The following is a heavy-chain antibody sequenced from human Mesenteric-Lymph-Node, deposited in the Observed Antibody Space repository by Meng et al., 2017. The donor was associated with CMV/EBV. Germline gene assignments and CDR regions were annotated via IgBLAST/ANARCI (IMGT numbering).Heavy chain of an antibody. V-gene: IGHV3-74*01. CDR1: GFTFSNSW. J-gene: IGHJ3*02. Sequence: GESLKISCAASGFTFSNSWMHWVRQAPGKGLVWVSRISSDGSSTNYADSVKGRFTISRDNAKNTLYLQMNSLRAEDTAVYYCARRANYDSRAFDIWGQGTMVTVSS. CDR3: ARRANYDSRAFDI. D-gene: IGHD3-3*01. CDR2: ISSDGSST.